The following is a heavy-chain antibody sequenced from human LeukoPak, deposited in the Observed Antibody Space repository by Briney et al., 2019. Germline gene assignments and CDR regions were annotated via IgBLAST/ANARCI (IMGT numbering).Heavy chain of an antibody. J-gene: IGHJ4*02. V-gene: IGHV3-48*03. CDR3: ARSGLSRFGF. CDR1: GFTFSNYE. CDR2: INSGGSII. Sequence: GGSLRLSCAASGFTFSNYEMNWLRQAPGKGLEWVSYINSGGSIIYYTDSVKGRFTISRDNSRNTLYLQMNSLRAEDTAVYYCARSGLSRFGFWGQGTLVTVSS. D-gene: IGHD2/OR15-2a*01.